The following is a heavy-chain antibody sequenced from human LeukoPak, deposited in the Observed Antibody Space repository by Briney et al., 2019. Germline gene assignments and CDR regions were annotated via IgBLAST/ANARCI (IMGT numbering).Heavy chain of an antibody. CDR3: ASYGSGSRLDAFDI. J-gene: IGHJ3*02. CDR1: GGSISSYY. V-gene: IGHV4-59*08. Sequence: SETLSLTCTVSGGSISSYYWSWIRQPPGKGLEWIGYIYYSGSTNYNPSLKSRVTISVDTSKNQFSLKLSSVTAADTAVYYCASYGSGSRLDAFDIWGQGTMVTVSS. D-gene: IGHD3-10*01. CDR2: IYYSGST.